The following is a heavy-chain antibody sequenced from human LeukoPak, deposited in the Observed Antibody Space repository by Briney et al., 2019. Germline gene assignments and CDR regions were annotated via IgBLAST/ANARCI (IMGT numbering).Heavy chain of an antibody. CDR1: GGSFSGYY. CDR2: INHSGST. Sequence: SETLSLTCAVYGGSFSGYYWSWIRQPPGKGLEWIGEINHSGSTNYNPSLKSRVTMSVDTSKNQFSLKLSSVTAADTAVYYCARVHIVGAPYTVPNGMDVWGKGTTVTVSS. V-gene: IGHV4-34*01. CDR3: ARVHIVGAPYTVPNGMDV. D-gene: IGHD2-2*01. J-gene: IGHJ6*04.